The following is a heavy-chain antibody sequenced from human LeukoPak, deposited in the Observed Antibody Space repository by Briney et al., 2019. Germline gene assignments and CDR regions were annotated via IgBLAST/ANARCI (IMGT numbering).Heavy chain of an antibody. V-gene: IGHV3-74*01. Sequence: PGGSLRLSCAASGFTFSSYWMHWVRQAPGKGLVWVSRINRDGSYASYADSVKGRFTISRDNAKNTLYLQMNSLSAEETAVYYCASTGDDWRGNGGQGTLVTVSS. CDR3: ASTGDDWRGN. J-gene: IGHJ4*02. CDR2: INRDGSYA. CDR1: GFTFSSYW. D-gene: IGHD3-9*01.